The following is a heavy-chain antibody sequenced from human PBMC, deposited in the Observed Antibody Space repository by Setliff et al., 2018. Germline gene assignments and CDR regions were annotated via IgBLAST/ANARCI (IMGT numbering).Heavy chain of an antibody. Sequence: GESLKISCRASGYNFANYWIGWVRQMPGKGLEWMGIIYPGDSDTRYSPSFQGQVTISADKSISTAYLQWSSLKASDTAMYYCARESYDSSGYIYYFDYWGQGTLVTVPQ. V-gene: IGHV5-51*01. CDR1: GYNFANYW. CDR3: ARESYDSSGYIYYFDY. CDR2: IYPGDSDT. J-gene: IGHJ4*02. D-gene: IGHD3-22*01.